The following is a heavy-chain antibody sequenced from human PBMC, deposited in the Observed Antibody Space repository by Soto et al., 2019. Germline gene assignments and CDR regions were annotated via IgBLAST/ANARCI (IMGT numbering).Heavy chain of an antibody. CDR3: ARHFVAVVIKGWGY. Sequence: QLQLQESGPGLVKPSETLSLTCNVTGGYIDRSNYYWDWLRQPPGKGLEWIGTTYYNGNAYYNPSLKSRVSMSVDTSKNQFSLKLVSVTAADTAVYYCARHFVAVVIKGWGYWGQGTLVTVSS. CDR2: TYYNGNA. D-gene: IGHD3-10*01. CDR1: GGYIDRSNYY. J-gene: IGHJ4*02. V-gene: IGHV4-39*01.